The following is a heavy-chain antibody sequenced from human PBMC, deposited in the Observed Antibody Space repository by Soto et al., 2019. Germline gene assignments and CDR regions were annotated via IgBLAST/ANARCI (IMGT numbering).Heavy chain of an antibody. J-gene: IGHJ6*02. D-gene: IGHD6-13*01. CDR1: VDSVSSNSAA. V-gene: IGHV6-1*01. CDR3: AGDRYSSSLGAPWMDV. Sequence: SNTLSLTCAISVDSVSSNSAAWNSIRQSPSRGLEWVGRTYYRSKWYNDYAVSVKSRITINPDTSKNQFSLQLNSVTPEDTAVYYCAGDRYSSSLGAPWMDVWGQGTRVTVSS. CDR2: TYYRSKWYN.